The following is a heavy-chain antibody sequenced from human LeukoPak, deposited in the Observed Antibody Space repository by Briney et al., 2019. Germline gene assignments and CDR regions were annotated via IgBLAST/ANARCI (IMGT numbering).Heavy chain of an antibody. V-gene: IGHV4-30-4*01. J-gene: IGHJ4*02. Sequence: PSETLSLTCAVYGVSFSGYYWSWIRQPPGKGLEWIGYIYYSGSTYYNPSLKSRVTISVDTSKNQFSLKLSSVTAADTAVYYCARWLHGGGLDYWGQGTLVTVSS. CDR3: ARWLHGGGLDY. CDR2: IYYSGST. D-gene: IGHD5-24*01. CDR1: GVSFSGYY.